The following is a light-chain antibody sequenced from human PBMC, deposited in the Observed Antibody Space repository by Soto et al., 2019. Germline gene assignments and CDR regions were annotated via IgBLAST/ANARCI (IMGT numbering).Light chain of an antibody. CDR1: SSNIGAGYD. J-gene: IGLJ3*02. CDR2: GTS. Sequence: QSVLTQPPSVSGAPGQRVTISCTESSSNIGAGYDVHWYQQLPGTAPKLLIYGTSNRPSGVPDRFSGSKSGTSASLAITGLQAEDEADYYCQSYDSSLSGWVFGGGTKLTVL. CDR3: QSYDSSLSGWV. V-gene: IGLV1-40*01.